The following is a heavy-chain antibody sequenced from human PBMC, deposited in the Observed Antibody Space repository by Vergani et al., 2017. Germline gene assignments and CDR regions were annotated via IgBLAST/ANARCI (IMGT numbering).Heavy chain of an antibody. V-gene: IGHV3-74*01. CDR3: ARKSVVVVGGTWVIIDY. J-gene: IGHJ4*02. Sequence: EVQLVESGGGLVQPGGSLRLSCAASGFTFSSYWMHWVRQAPGKGLVWVSRINSDGSSTSYADSVKGRFTISRDNAKNTLYLQMNSLRAEDTAVYYCARKSVVVVGGTWVIIDYWGQGTLVTVSS. CDR1: GFTFSSYW. CDR2: INSDGSST. D-gene: IGHD2-15*01.